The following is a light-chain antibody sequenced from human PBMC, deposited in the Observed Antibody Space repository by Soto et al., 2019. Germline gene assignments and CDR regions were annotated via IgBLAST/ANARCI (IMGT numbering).Light chain of an antibody. Sequence: PAILSVSPGETATLSCRASQSVGTNLAWFQHKPGQAPRLLIYGASTRASGIPASFSGSGSGTDFTLTISSLQSTDFGVYYCQQYIGWPRTFGQGTKVDIK. CDR2: GAS. CDR1: QSVGTN. CDR3: QQYIGWPRT. J-gene: IGKJ1*01. V-gene: IGKV3-15*01.